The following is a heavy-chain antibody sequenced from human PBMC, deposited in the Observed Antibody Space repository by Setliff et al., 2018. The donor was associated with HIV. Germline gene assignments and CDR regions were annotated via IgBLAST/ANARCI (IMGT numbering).Heavy chain of an antibody. V-gene: IGHV4-59*08. CDR1: GASSSSHY. CDR3: AARNSGNPTRHFDY. CDR2: VYNSGTT. Sequence: SETLSLTCTVSGASSSSHYWSWIRQPPGKAPEWIGYVYNSGTTNYNPSLKSRVTISADTSKNQFSLNLTSVTAADTAVYYCAARNSGNPTRHFDYWGQGTLVTVSS. D-gene: IGHD3-10*01. J-gene: IGHJ4*02.